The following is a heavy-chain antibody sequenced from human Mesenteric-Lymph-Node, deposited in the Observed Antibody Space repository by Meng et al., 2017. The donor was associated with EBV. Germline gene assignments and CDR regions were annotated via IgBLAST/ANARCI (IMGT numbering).Heavy chain of an antibody. V-gene: IGHV4-61*01. Sequence: RLQRSGPGMVKPSVTLSLTCTASGGSVSSVSYYWNWIRQPPGKGLECIGYVYYSGSTKYNPSLKSRVTISVDTSKNQFSLKLTSVTAADTAIYYCARDPYGATDFWGQGTLVTVSS. J-gene: IGHJ4*02. CDR3: ARDPYGATDF. CDR1: GGSVSSVSYY. D-gene: IGHD4-17*01. CDR2: VYYSGST.